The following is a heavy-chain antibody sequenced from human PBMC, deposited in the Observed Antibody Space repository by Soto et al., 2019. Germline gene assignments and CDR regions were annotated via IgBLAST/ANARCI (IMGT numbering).Heavy chain of an antibody. CDR1: GYSITADGYY. V-gene: IGHV4-31*03. Sequence: SETLSLTCFVSGYSITADGYYWSWIRHHPGKGLEWIGSFYSSGSIIYNPSLRSRVSISGDTSSNQFSMSLTSVTAADTARYYCARMYSSGSGWFHPWGQGTLVTVSS. CDR2: FYSSGSI. CDR3: ARMYSSGSGWFHP. J-gene: IGHJ5*02. D-gene: IGHD6-19*01.